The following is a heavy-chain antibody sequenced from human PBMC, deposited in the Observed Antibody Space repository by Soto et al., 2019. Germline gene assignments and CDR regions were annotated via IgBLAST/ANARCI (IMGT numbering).Heavy chain of an antibody. CDR2: ISAYNGNT. CDR3: ARDHVRGNPVFDY. Sequence: ASVKVSCKASGYTFIDYGISWVRQAPGQGLEWMGWISAYNGNTKYVQKLQGRVTMTTDTSTTTAYMELRSLRSDDTAVYYCARDHVRGNPVFDYWGQGTLVTVSS. CDR1: GYTFIDYG. J-gene: IGHJ4*02. D-gene: IGHD3-16*01. V-gene: IGHV1-18*04.